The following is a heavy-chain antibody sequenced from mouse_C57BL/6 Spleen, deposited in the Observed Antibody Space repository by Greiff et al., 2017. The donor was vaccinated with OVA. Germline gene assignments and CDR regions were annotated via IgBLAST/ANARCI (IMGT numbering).Heavy chain of an antibody. CDR2: ILPSIGRT. V-gene: IGHV15-2*01. D-gene: IGHD4-1*01. J-gene: IGHJ4*01. Sequence: QVQLQQSGSELRSPGSSVKLSCKDFDSEVFPIAYMSWVRQKPGHGFEWIGGILPSIGRTIYGEKFEDKATLDAETQSTTAYLELNSLTSYDSAIYYCARAPSGTVTPYAIDYWCQGTSVTVSS. CDR3: ARAPSGTVTPYAIDY. CDR1: DSEVFPIAY.